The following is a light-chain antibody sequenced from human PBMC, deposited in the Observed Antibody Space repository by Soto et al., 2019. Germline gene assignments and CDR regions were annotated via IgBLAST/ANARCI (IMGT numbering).Light chain of an antibody. CDR1: QSISGW. V-gene: IGKV1-5*03. CDR2: KAS. Sequence: DIHMTQSPSTLSASVGDRVTITCRASQSISGWLAWYQQKPGKAPKLLLYKASTLESGVPSRFSGSGSGTEFTLTISSLQPDDFATYYCQQTYNTPRTFGQGTKVAIK. CDR3: QQTYNTPRT. J-gene: IGKJ1*01.